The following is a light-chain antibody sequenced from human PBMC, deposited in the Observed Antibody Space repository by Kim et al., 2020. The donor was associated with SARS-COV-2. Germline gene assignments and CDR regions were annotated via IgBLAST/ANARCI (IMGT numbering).Light chain of an antibody. CDR1: RDVINW. J-gene: IGKJ2*01. V-gene: IGKV1-5*03. CDR2: RAS. CDR3: QQYNSNMYT. Sequence: SSSVGDTVPIPCRASRDVINWVAWYQQKAGKAPKVLIYRASTLQSGVPSRFSGSGSGTQFTLTISSLQPDDFGTYYCQQYNSNMYTFGQGTKLEI.